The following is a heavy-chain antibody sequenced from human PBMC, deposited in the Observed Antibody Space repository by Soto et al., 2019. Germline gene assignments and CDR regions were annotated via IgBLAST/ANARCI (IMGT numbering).Heavy chain of an antibody. V-gene: IGHV4-59*01. Sequence: KTSETLSLTCIVSGGPISDFYWSWIRQPPGKGLEYIGYIFYSGSANYNPSLKSRVTISVDTSKNHFSLKLSSVTAADTTVYYCARGHGGAYDFWSGYTFDYWGQGTLVTVS. CDR3: ARGHGGAYDFWSGYTFDY. J-gene: IGHJ4*02. CDR2: IFYSGSA. D-gene: IGHD3-3*01. CDR1: GGPISDFY.